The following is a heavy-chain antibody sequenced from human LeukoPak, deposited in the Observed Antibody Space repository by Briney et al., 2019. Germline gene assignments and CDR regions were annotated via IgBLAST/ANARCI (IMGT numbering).Heavy chain of an antibody. CDR2: IYTSGST. Sequence: SETLSLTCSVSGGSFDSKYWSWIRQPPGKGLEWIGYIYTSGSTNFNPSLRSRVPMSIDTSKNQFSLKVYSVTAADTAVYYCANYIRSVHYYMDVWGKRTTVIVSS. CDR3: ANYIRSVHYYMDV. CDR1: GGSFDSKY. J-gene: IGHJ6*03. D-gene: IGHD4-11*01. V-gene: IGHV4-4*09.